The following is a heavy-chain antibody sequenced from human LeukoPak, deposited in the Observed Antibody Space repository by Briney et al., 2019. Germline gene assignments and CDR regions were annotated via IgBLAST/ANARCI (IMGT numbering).Heavy chain of an antibody. CDR3: ARGRDDSSGYYDAFDI. V-gene: IGHV4-34*01. J-gene: IGHJ3*02. CDR1: GGSFSGYY. D-gene: IGHD3-22*01. CDR2: INHSGRT. Sequence: PSETLSLTCGVYGGSFSGYYWSWIRQPPEKGLEWIGEINHSGRTNYNPSLKSRVTISVDTSKNQFSLMLSSVTAADTAVYYCARGRDDSSGYYDAFDIWGQGTMVTVSS.